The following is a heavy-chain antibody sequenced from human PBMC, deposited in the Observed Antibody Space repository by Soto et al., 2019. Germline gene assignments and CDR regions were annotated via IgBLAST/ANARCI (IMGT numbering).Heavy chain of an antibody. V-gene: IGHV4-34*01. CDR2: INHSGST. J-gene: IGHJ6*02. Sequence: SETLSLTCAVYGGSFSGYYWGWIRQPPGKGLEWIGEINHSGSTNYNPSLKSRVTISVDTSKNQFSLKLSSVTAADTAVYYCAGGGYYYYGMDVWGQGTTVTVSS. CDR3: AGGGYYYYGMDV. CDR1: GGSFSGYY.